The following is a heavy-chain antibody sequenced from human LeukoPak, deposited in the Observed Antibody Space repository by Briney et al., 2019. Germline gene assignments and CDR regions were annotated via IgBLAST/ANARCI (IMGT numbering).Heavy chain of an antibody. V-gene: IGHV4-39*02. CDR3: ARDGSSWPTEGWFDP. D-gene: IGHD6-13*01. CDR1: GGSISSRNYY. J-gene: IGHJ5*02. Sequence: SETLSLTCTVSGGSISSRNYYWGWIRQPPGKGLEWIGNVFYSGGAYYNLSLKSRIAISVDTSKNLFSLKLNSVTAADTAVYCCARDGSSWPTEGWFDPWGQGTLVTVSS. CDR2: VFYSGGA.